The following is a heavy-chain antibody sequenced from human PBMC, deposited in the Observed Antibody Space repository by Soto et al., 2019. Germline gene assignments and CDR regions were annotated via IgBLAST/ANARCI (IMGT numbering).Heavy chain of an antibody. D-gene: IGHD4-17*01. Sequence: QVQLVESGGGVVQPGRSLRLSCAASRFTFSSSAMHWVRQPPGKGLEWVASISHDGSDKFYADSVKGRFTISRDNPKNTLYLQMNSLRAEDTAVYYCAREYYGDYGDAFDIWGQGTMVTVSS. J-gene: IGHJ3*02. V-gene: IGHV3-30*04. CDR3: AREYYGDYGDAFDI. CDR2: ISHDGSDK. CDR1: RFTFSSSA.